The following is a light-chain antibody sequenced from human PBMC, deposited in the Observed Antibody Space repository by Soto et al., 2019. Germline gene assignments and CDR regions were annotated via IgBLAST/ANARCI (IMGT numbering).Light chain of an antibody. J-gene: IGLJ2*01. Sequence: QSVLTQPPSVSGAQGQRVTISCTGSSSNIGAGYDIHWYQQVPGTAPKLLIYGNNNRPSGVPDRFSGSKSGTSASLAITGLQAEDEADYYCQSYDSSLSGVVFGGGTKLTVL. CDR1: SSNIGAGYD. CDR2: GNN. V-gene: IGLV1-40*01. CDR3: QSYDSSLSGVV.